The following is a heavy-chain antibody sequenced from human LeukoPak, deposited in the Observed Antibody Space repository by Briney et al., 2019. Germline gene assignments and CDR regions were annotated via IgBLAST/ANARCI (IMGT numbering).Heavy chain of an antibody. CDR1: GLTPNTYN. J-gene: IGHJ1*01. CDR2: ISSSSSYR. D-gene: IGHD5-18*01. CDR3: ARDRLTYTSMDLGYFQH. V-gene: IGHV3-21*01. Sequence: PGGSLRLSCAASGLTPNTYNMIWVRQAPGKGLEWVSYISSSSSYRYYADSVKGRFTISRDNAKNSVYLQMNSLRVEDTAVYYCARDRLTYTSMDLGYFQHWGQGTLVTVSS.